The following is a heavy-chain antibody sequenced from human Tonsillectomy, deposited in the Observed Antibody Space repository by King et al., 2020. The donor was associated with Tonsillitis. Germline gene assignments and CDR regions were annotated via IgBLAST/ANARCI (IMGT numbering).Heavy chain of an antibody. CDR3: AKRLAGTLYYYYGMDV. V-gene: IGHV3-43*01. J-gene: IGHJ6*02. D-gene: IGHD6-13*01. CDR2: ISWDGGST. CDR1: GFTFDDYT. Sequence: VQLVESGGVVVQPGGSLRLSCTASGFTFDDYTMHWVRQAPGKGLEWVSLISWDGGSTYYADSVKGRFTISRDNSKNSLFLQINSMRTEDTALYYCAKRLAGTLYYYYGMDVWGQGTTVTVSS.